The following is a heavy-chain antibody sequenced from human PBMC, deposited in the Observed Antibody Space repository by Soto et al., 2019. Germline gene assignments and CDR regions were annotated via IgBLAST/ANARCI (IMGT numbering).Heavy chain of an antibody. CDR3: AGGGMTTVPY. V-gene: IGHV4-59*02. Sequence: PSETLSLTCTVSSSSVNSYYWNWIRQSPGKGLEWIGYIYYSGYTNYNPSLKSRITISVDTSKNQFSLKLSSVTPADTAVYYCAGGGMTTVPYWGQGTLVTVSS. J-gene: IGHJ4*02. CDR1: SSSVNSYY. CDR2: IYYSGYT. D-gene: IGHD4-17*01.